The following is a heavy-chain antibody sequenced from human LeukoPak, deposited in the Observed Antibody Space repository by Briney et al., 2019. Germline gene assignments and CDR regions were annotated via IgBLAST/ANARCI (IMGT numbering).Heavy chain of an antibody. CDR3: ARNSYYYYMDV. J-gene: IGHJ6*03. CDR2: IYYSGST. V-gene: IGHV4-59*01. CDR1: GGSISSYY. Sequence: SETLSLTCTVSGGSISSYYWSWIRQPPGKGLEWIGYIYYSGSTNYNPSLKSRVTISVDTSKNQFSLKLSSVTAADTAVYYCARNSYYYYMDVWGKGTMVTVSS.